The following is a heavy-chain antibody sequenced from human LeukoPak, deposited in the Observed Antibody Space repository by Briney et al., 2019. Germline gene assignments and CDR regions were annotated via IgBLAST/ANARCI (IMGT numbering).Heavy chain of an antibody. D-gene: IGHD4-17*01. CDR3: AIRATTVTVEIDY. Sequence: PSETLSLTCAVSGYSISSGYYWGWTRQPPGKGLEWIGSIYHSGSTYYNPSLKRRVTISVDTSKNQFSLKLSSVTAADTAVYYCAIRATTVTVEIDYWGQGTLVTVSS. CDR1: GYSISSGYY. J-gene: IGHJ4*02. CDR2: IYHSGST. V-gene: IGHV4-38-2*01.